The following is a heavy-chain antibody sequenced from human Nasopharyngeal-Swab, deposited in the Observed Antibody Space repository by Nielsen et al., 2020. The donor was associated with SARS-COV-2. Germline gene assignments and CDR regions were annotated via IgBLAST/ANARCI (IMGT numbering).Heavy chain of an antibody. CDR2: IYYSGST. CDR3: ARARTRTIFGVVGWFDP. D-gene: IGHD3-3*01. J-gene: IGHJ5*02. Sequence: LSLTCTVSGGSISSGGYYWSWIRQHPGKGLEWIGYIYYSGSTYYNPSLKSRVTISVDTSKNQISLKLSSVTAADTAVYYCARARTRTIFGVVGWFDPWGQGTLVTVSS. CDR1: GGSISSGGYY. V-gene: IGHV4-31*03.